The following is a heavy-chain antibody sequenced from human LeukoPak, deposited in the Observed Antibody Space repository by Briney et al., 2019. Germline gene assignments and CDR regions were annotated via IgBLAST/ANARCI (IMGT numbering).Heavy chain of an antibody. D-gene: IGHD5-24*01. V-gene: IGHV3-33*01. CDR1: GFTFSSYG. J-gene: IGHJ4*02. Sequence: GGSLRLSCAASGFTFSSYGFQWVRQAPGKGLEWVAVIWSDGSYKYYADSVKGRFTISRDDSKNTLYLQMNSLRAEDTAVYYCARDFSLQLFDYWGQGTLVTVFS. CDR3: ARDFSLQLFDY. CDR2: IWSDGSYK.